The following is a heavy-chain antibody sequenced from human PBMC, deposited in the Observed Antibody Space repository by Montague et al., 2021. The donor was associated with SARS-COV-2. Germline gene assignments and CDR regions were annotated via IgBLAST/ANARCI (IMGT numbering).Heavy chain of an antibody. CDR3: ARSTYYYDSSGSYYFDY. V-gene: IGHV3-21*01. CDR1: EFTFSSYS. CDR2: ISSSSSYI. D-gene: IGHD3-22*01. Sequence: SLRLSCAASEFTFSSYSMNWVRQAPGKGLEWVPSISSSSSYIYYADSVKGRFTISRDNAKNSLYLQMNSLRAEDTAVYYCARSTYYYDSSGSYYFDYWGQGTLVTVSS. J-gene: IGHJ4*02.